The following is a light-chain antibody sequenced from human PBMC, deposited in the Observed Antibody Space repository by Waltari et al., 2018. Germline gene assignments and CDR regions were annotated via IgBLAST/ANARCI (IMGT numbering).Light chain of an antibody. CDR3: AAWDDSLSGPV. CDR2: SDD. V-gene: IGLV1-44*01. Sequence: QSVLTQPPSASGTPGQRVSISCSGSSSNIGSNTVNWYQQIPGTAPKLLITSDDQRPSGVPDRFSGSKSGTSASLDISGLQSEDEADYYCAAWDDSLSGPVFGTGTEVTVL. J-gene: IGLJ1*01. CDR1: SSNIGSNT.